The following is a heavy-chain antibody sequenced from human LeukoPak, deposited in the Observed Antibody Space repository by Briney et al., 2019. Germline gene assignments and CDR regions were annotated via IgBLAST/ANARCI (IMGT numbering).Heavy chain of an antibody. V-gene: IGHV5-51*01. CDR2: IYPGDSDT. Sequence: GESLKISCKGSGYSFTSYWIGWVRQMPGKGLEWMGIIYPGDSDTRYSPSFQGQVTISADKSISTAYLQWSSLKASDTAMYYCATLGMIVVVQDAFDIWGQGTMVTVSS. CDR3: ATLGMIVVVQDAFDI. CDR1: GYSFTSYW. J-gene: IGHJ3*02. D-gene: IGHD3-22*01.